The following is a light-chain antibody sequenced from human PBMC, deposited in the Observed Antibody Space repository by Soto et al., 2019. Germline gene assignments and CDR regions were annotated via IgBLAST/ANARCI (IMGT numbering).Light chain of an antibody. CDR2: DVS. J-gene: IGLJ1*01. CDR1: SSDVGGYNY. CDR3: SSCTRTSPPSYV. V-gene: IGLV2-14*01. Sequence: QPASVSGSPGQSITISCTGTSSDVGGYNYVSWYQQHPGKAPKLMIYDVSNRPSGVSSRFSGSKSGNTASLTISGLQAEDEADYYCSSCTRTSPPSYVFGTGTKLTVL.